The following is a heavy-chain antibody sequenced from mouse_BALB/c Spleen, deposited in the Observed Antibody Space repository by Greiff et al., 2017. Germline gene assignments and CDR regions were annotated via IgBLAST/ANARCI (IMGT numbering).Heavy chain of an antibody. Sequence: QVQLKQSGPGLVAPSQSLSITCTVSGFSLSRYSVHWVRQPPGKGLEWLGMIWGGGSTDYNSALKSRLSIRKDNSKGQVFLKMNSLQTDDTAMYDGARNSAYYSNDGHAMDYWGQGTSVSVSS. D-gene: IGHD2-5*01. CDR1: GFSLSRYS. CDR3: ARNSAYYSNDGHAMDY. CDR2: IWGGGST. V-gene: IGHV2-6-4*01. J-gene: IGHJ4*01.